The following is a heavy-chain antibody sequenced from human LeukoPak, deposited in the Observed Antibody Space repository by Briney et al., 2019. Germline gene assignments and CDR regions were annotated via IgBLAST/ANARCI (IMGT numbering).Heavy chain of an antibody. CDR3: AKDRGFRSSSWTAPDY. Sequence: GGSLRLSCAASGFTFSSYGMHWVRQAPGEGLEWVAVISYDGSNKYYADSVKGRFTISRDNSKNTLYLQMNSLRAEDTAVYYCAKDRGFRSSSWTAPDYWGQGTLVTVSS. V-gene: IGHV3-30*18. CDR1: GFTFSSYG. J-gene: IGHJ4*02. CDR2: ISYDGSNK. D-gene: IGHD6-13*01.